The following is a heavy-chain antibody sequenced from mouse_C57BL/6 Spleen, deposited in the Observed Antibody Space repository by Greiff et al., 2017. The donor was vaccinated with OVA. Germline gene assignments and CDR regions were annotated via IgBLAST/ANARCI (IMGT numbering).Heavy chain of an antibody. V-gene: IGHV1-39*01. Sequence: VQLQQSGPELVKPGASVKISCKASGYSFTDYNMNWVKQSNGKSLEWIGVINPNYGTTSYNQKFKGKATFTVDQSSSTAYMQLNSLTAEDSAVYYCARRTAQGTLYYYAMDYWGQGTSVTVSS. CDR1: GYSFTDYN. D-gene: IGHD3-2*02. CDR3: ARRTAQGTLYYYAMDY. CDR2: INPNYGTT. J-gene: IGHJ4*01.